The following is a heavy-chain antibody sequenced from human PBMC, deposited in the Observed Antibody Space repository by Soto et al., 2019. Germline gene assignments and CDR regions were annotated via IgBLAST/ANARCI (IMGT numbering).Heavy chain of an antibody. CDR2: MNPNSGNT. CDR3: ARDMEVTTTRHAFDI. V-gene: IGHV1-8*01. D-gene: IGHD4-17*01. J-gene: IGHJ3*02. CDR1: GYTFTSYD. Sequence: GASVKVSCKASGYTFTSYDINWVRQATGQGLEWMGWMNPNSGNTGYAQKLQGRVTMTRNTSTSTAYMELRSLRSDDTAVYYCARDMEVTTTRHAFDIWGQGTMVTVSS.